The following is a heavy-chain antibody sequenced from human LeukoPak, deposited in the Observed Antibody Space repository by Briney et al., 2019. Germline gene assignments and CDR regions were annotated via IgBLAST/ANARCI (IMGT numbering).Heavy chain of an antibody. V-gene: IGHV3-7*01. CDR3: ARLTRGDAFDI. Sequence: PGGSLRLSCAASGFTFSSYWMSWVRQAPGKGLEWVANIKQDGSEKYYVDSVKGRFTNSRDNAKNSLYLQMNSLRAEDTAVYYSARLTRGDAFDIWGQGTMVTVSS. J-gene: IGHJ3*02. D-gene: IGHD3-10*01. CDR1: GFTFSSYW. CDR2: IKQDGSEK.